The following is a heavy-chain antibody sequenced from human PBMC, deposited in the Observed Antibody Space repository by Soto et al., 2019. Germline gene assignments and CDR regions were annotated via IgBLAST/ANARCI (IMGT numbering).Heavy chain of an antibody. Sequence: ASVKVSCKASGYTFTSYYMHWVRQAPGQGLEWMGIINPSGGSTSYAQKFQGRVTMTRDTSTSTVYMELSSLRSEDTAVYYCARDLKRSRFSGEPEDDYWGQGTLVTVS. CDR3: ARDLKRSRFSGEPEDDY. J-gene: IGHJ4*02. D-gene: IGHD3-16*01. V-gene: IGHV1-46*01. CDR1: GYTFTSYY. CDR2: INPSGGST.